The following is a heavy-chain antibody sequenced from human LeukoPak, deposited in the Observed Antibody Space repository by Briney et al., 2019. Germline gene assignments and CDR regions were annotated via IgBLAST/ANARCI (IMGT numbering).Heavy chain of an antibody. Sequence: GGSLRLSCAASGFTFSSYGMHWVGQAPGKGLERVTFIRYDGSNKYYADSVKGRFTISRDNSKNTLYLQMNSLRAEDTAVYYCAKDLILRFLEWLGMPDYWGQGTLVTVSS. CDR3: AKDLILRFLEWLGMPDY. CDR2: IRYDGSNK. D-gene: IGHD3-3*01. V-gene: IGHV3-30*02. CDR1: GFTFSSYG. J-gene: IGHJ4*02.